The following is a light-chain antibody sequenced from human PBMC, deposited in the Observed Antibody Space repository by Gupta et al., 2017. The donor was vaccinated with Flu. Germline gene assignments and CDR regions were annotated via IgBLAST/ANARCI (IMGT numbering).Light chain of an antibody. Sequence: DIQMTQSPSSLSASVGDRVTITCRASQSISSYLNWYQQKPGKAPKLLIYAASSLQSGVPSRFSGSGSGTDFTLTISSLQPEDFATYYCQHSDSTPRAFGHGTKVDIK. CDR3: QHSDSTPRA. V-gene: IGKV1-39*01. CDR2: AAS. J-gene: IGKJ3*01. CDR1: QSISSY.